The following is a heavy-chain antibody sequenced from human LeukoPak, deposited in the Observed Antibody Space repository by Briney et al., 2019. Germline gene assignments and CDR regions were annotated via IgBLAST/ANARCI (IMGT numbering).Heavy chain of an antibody. V-gene: IGHV3-21*01. J-gene: IGHJ5*02. CDR2: ISGSSSDI. CDR3: ARGADGVSSNSRGWFDP. CDR1: GFTFSSFR. D-gene: IGHD2-15*01. Sequence: PGGSLRLSCAASGFTFSSFRMNWVRQAPGKGLEWISSISGSSSDIYYADSVKGRFTISRDNAKNSLYLQMNSLRAEDTAVYSCARGADGVSSNSRGWFDPWGQGTLVTVSS.